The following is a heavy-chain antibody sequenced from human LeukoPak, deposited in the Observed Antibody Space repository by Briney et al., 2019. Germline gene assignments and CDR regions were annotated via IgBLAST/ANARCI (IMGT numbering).Heavy chain of an antibody. CDR1: GYTFTSYA. Sequence: ASVKVSCKASGYTFTSYAMHWVRQAPGQRLEWMGWINAGNGNTKYSQKFQGRVTITRDTSASTAYMELSSLRSEDTAVYYCARDRRGCSSTSCSRGAWFDPWGQGTLVTVSS. CDR3: ARDRRGCSSTSCSRGAWFDP. CDR2: INAGNGNT. D-gene: IGHD2-2*01. J-gene: IGHJ5*02. V-gene: IGHV1-3*01.